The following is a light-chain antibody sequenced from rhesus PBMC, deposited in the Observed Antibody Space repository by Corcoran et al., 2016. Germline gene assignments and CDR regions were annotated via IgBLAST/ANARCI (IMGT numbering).Light chain of an antibody. CDR3: LQYSSSPLT. J-gene: IGKJ4*01. CDR2: KAS. CDR1: QNINTY. Sequence: DIQMTQSPSSLSASIGDTVTITCRASQNINTYLDWYQQKPGKAPKLLIDKASSLQSGGPSRFSGSRSGTDFPLVNRSLQPEDLASYYCLQYSSSPLTFGGGTNVEIK. V-gene: IGKV1-22*01.